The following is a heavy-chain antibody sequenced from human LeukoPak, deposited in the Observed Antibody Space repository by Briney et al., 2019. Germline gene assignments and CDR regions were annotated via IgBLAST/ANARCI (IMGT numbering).Heavy chain of an antibody. CDR3: VTESGWLFDY. D-gene: IGHD5-12*01. J-gene: IGHJ4*02. Sequence: PGGSLRLSCVAAGFTSSDRYMSWIRQAPGKGMEWVAYISPSADNIHYADSVKGRFTISRDNARNSLFLQMNGLKAEDTAVYYCVTESGWLFDYWGQGTLVTVSS. CDR2: ISPSADNI. CDR1: GFTSSDRY. V-gene: IGHV3-11*04.